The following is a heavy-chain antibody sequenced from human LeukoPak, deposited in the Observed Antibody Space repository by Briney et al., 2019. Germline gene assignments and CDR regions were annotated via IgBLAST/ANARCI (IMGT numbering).Heavy chain of an antibody. D-gene: IGHD4-23*01. CDR1: GFTFSSYG. J-gene: IGHJ3*02. Sequence: PGGSLRLSCAASGFTFSSYGMHWVRQAPGKGLEWVAVIWYDESNKYYADSVKGRFTISRDNSKNTLYLQMNSLRAEDTAVYYCARDGGNPTGDAFDIWGQGTMVTVSS. V-gene: IGHV3-33*01. CDR3: ARDGGNPTGDAFDI. CDR2: IWYDESNK.